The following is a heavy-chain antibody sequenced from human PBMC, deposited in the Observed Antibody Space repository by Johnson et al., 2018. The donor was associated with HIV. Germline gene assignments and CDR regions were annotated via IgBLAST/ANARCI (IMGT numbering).Heavy chain of an antibody. CDR1: GFTFSDYY. D-gene: IGHD6-13*01. V-gene: IGHV3-11*04. CDR3: AKDQWSSSWTNDAFDI. J-gene: IGHJ3*02. CDR2: ISSSGSTI. Sequence: QVQLVESGGGLVKPGGSLRLSCAASGFTFSDYYMSWIRQAPGKGLEWVSYISSSGSTIYYADSVTGRFTISRDNAKNALYLQMNSLRAEDTAVYYCAKDQWSSSWTNDAFDIWGQGTMVTVSS.